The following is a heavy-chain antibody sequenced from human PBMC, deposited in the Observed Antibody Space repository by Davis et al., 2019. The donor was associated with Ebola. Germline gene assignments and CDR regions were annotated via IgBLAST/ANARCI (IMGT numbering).Heavy chain of an antibody. Sequence: GESLKISCAASGFTFSSYWMSWVRQAPGKGLEWVSSIRLEWVSRTGVSGAGTHYADSVKGRFNIGRDSSDNQLYLQMNRLTAEDTAVYYCARGNDYGLDNWGQGTLVTVSS. V-gene: IGHV3-23*01. J-gene: IGHJ4*02. D-gene: IGHD4-17*01. CDR1: GFTFSSYW. CDR2: TGVSGAGT. CDR3: ARGNDYGLDN.